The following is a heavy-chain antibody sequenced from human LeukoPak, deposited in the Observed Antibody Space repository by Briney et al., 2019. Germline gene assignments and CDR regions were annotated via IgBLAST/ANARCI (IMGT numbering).Heavy chain of an antibody. J-gene: IGHJ4*02. CDR2: IYYSGST. CDR1: GGSISSYY. CDR3: ARGLGYYYGSGSYYNFDY. D-gene: IGHD3-10*01. Sequence: SETLSLTCTVSGGSISSYYWSWIRQPPGKGLEWIGYIYYSGSTNYNPSLKSRVTISVDTSKNQFSLKLSSVTAADTAVYYCARGLGYYYGSGSYYNFDYWGQGTLVTVSS. V-gene: IGHV4-59*12.